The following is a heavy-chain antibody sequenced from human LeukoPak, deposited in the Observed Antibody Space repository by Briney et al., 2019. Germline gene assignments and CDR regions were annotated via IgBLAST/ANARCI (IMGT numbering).Heavy chain of an antibody. CDR3: ARAFYYDSSGYYGYDY. CDR1: GGSINSSDYY. D-gene: IGHD3-22*01. CDR2: IYYSGST. Sequence: SETLSLTCPVSGGSINSSDYYWGWIRQPPGKGLEWIGSIYYSGSTYYNPSLKSRVTISVDTSKNQFSLKLSSVTAADTAVYYCARAFYYDSSGYYGYDYWGQGTLVTVSS. V-gene: IGHV4-39*07. J-gene: IGHJ4*02.